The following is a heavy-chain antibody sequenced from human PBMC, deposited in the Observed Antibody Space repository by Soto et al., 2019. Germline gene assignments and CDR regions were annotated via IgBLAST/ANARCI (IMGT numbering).Heavy chain of an antibody. CDR2: ISYDGTKK. V-gene: IGHV3-30*18. CDR3: AKGGDTYGSVDY. CDR1: GFTFSTYG. D-gene: IGHD5-18*01. J-gene: IGHJ4*02. Sequence: GGSLRLSCAASGFTFSTYGMHWVRQAPGKGLEWVALISYDGTKKHYGDSVKGRFTISRDNSENTLYLQMDSLRPEDTALYFCAKGGDTYGSVDYWGQGTLVTVSS.